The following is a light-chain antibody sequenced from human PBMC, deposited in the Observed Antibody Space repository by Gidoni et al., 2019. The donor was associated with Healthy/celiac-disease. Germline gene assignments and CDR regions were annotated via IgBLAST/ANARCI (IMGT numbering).Light chain of an antibody. CDR1: QTISSY. Sequence: IRMTQSPSSLSASVAAIVTIACRASQTISSYLNWYQQKPGKAPKLLIYAASSLQSGVTSRFSGSGSGTDFTLTISSLQPEDFATYYCQQSYSTPQFGPGTKVDIK. CDR3: QQSYSTPQ. J-gene: IGKJ3*01. V-gene: IGKV1-39*01. CDR2: AAS.